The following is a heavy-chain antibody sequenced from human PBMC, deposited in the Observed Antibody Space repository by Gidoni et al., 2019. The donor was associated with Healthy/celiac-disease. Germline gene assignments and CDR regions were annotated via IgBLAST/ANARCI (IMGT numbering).Heavy chain of an antibody. V-gene: IGHV3-15*01. CDR2: IKCKTEGGTT. CDR3: TTDSFPFYYDFWCGYSRDYYYMDV. J-gene: IGHJ6*03. Sequence: EVQLMESGGGLVKPGGSLRLSCAASGFTFSNAWMSWVRRARGKGLEWVGRIKCKTEGGTTTYAAPVKGRFTISRDDSKNTLYLQMNSLKTEDTAVYYWTTDSFPFYYDFWCGYSRDYYYMDVWGKGTTVTVSS. CDR1: GFTFSNAW. D-gene: IGHD3-3*01.